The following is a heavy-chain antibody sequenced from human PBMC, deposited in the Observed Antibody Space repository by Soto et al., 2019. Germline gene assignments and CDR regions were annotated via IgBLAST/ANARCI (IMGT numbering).Heavy chain of an antibody. CDR1: GFSVSGNY. V-gene: IGHV3-53*01. J-gene: IGHJ4*02. CDR2: IYSGGDP. CDR3: ARGPNSDC. D-gene: IGHD1-1*01. Sequence: EVQLVQSGGGLIQPGGSLRLSCAASGFSVSGNYMTWVRQAPGKGLEWVSLIYSGGDPYYADSVKGRFTLSRYNSKNMLYLQMNSLRAEDTAVYYCARGPNSDCWGQGTLVTVSS.